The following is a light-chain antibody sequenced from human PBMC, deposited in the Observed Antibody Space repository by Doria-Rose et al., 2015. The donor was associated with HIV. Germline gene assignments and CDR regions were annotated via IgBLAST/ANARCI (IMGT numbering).Light chain of an antibody. V-gene: IGKV3-20*01. CDR1: QRVKSSY. CDR3: QQYGSLSAIT. Sequence: EIVLTQSPGTLSLSPGERATLSCRASQRVKSSYLAWYQQKPGQAPRLLIYDASTRATGIPDRFSGSGSGTDFTLTISRLEPEDVAVYYCQQYGSLSAITFGQGTRLEIK. CDR2: DAS. J-gene: IGKJ5*01.